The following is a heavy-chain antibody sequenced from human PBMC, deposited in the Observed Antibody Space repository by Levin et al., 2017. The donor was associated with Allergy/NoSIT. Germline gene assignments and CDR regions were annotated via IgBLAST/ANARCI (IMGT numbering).Heavy chain of an antibody. CDR2: IRSKTYGGTT. CDR3: TRGRVVTGMYFFDY. Sequence: PGGSLRLSCTASRFSFGDSGVNWFRQAPGKGLEWVALIRSKTYGGTTEYAASVKGRFIISRDDSKNIAYLQMNSLRTEDTAIYYCTRGRVVTGMYFFDYWGQGTLVTVSS. CDR1: RFSFGDSG. V-gene: IGHV3-49*03. D-gene: IGHD2-21*02. J-gene: IGHJ4*02.